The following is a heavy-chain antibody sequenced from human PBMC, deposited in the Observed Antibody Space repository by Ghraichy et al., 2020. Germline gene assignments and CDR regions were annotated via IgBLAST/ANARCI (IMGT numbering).Heavy chain of an antibody. J-gene: IGHJ4*02. CDR1: GYSISSGYY. V-gene: IGHV4-38-2*02. Sequence: SETLSLTCTVSGYSISSGYYWGWIRQPPGKGLEWIGSIYHSGSTYYNPSLKSRVTISVDTSKNQFSLKLSSVTAADTAVYYCAREGTTVTLVDYWGQGTLVTGSS. CDR3: AREGTTVTLVDY. CDR2: IYHSGST. D-gene: IGHD4-17*01.